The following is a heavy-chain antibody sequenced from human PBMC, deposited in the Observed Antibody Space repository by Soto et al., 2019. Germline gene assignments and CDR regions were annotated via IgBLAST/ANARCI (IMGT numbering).Heavy chain of an antibody. J-gene: IGHJ3*02. D-gene: IGHD5-18*01. CDR2: ISAYNGNT. CDR1: GYTFTSYG. CDR3: ARGGPGYSYGYGAFDI. V-gene: IGHV1-18*01. Sequence: ASVKVSCKASGYTFTSYGISWVRKAPGQGLEWMGWISAYNGNTNYAQKLQGRVTMTTDTSTSTAYMELRSLRSDDTAVYYCARGGPGYSYGYGAFDIWGQGTMVTVS.